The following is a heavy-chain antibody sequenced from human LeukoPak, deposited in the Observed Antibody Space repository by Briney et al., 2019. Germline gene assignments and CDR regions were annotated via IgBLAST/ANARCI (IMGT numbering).Heavy chain of an antibody. CDR1: GFTFSRHS. CDR2: ISSSSSYI. V-gene: IGHV3-21*01. CDR3: AELGITMIGGV. Sequence: GGSLRLSCAASGFTFSRHSINWVRQAPGKGLEWVSSISSSSSYIYYADSVKGRFTISRDNAKNSLYLQMNSLRAEDTAVYYCAELGITMIGGVWGKGTTVTISS. D-gene: IGHD3-10*02. J-gene: IGHJ6*04.